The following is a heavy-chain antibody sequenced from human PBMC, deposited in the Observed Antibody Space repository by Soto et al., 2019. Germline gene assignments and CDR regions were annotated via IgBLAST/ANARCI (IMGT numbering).Heavy chain of an antibody. D-gene: IGHD3-3*01. V-gene: IGHV1-69*02. Sequence: QVQLVQSGAEVKKPGSSVKVSCTASGGTFSSYTISWVRQAPGQGLEWMGRIIPILGIANYAQKFQGRVTITADKSTSTAYMELSSLRSEDTAVYYCARSVWSGYYYFDYWGQGTLVTVSS. CDR3: ARSVWSGYYYFDY. CDR2: IIPILGIA. CDR1: GGTFSSYT. J-gene: IGHJ4*02.